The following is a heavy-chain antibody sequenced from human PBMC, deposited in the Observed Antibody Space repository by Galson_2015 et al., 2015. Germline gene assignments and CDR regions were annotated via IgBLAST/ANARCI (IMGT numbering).Heavy chain of an antibody. Sequence: ALRLACAASGFTFRDFSMNWVRLAPGKGLQWISYISNGGSTIYYADSVKGRFTISRDNAKNSLYLQMNSLRDEDPAVYDCARDGPGVLRFLDVWGKGTTVTVSS. CDR1: GFTFRDFS. J-gene: IGHJ6*04. V-gene: IGHV3-48*02. CDR3: ARDGPGVLRFLDV. CDR2: ISNGGSTI. D-gene: IGHD3-3*01.